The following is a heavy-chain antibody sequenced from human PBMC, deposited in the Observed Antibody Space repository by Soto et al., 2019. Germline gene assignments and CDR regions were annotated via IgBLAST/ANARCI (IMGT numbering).Heavy chain of an antibody. Sequence: SETLSLTCTVPGGSISSGDYYWSWIRQPPGKGLEWIGHIYYSGSTYYNPSLKSRVTISVDTSKNQFSLKLSSVTAADTAVYYCAREPGLQQLGTYYYYYYGMDVWGQGTTVT. J-gene: IGHJ6*02. CDR1: GGSISSGDYY. CDR2: IYYSGST. V-gene: IGHV4-30-4*01. CDR3: AREPGLQQLGTYYYYYYGMDV. D-gene: IGHD6-13*01.